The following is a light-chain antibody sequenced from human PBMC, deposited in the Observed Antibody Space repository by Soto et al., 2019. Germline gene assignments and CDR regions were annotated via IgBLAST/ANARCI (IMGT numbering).Light chain of an antibody. CDR3: QSYDSTLSARYV. V-gene: IGLV1-40*01. CDR2: ANS. CDR1: SSNIETNT. J-gene: IGLJ1*01. Sequence: QSALTQPPSASGTPGQRVTISCSGSSSNIETNTVDWYQHLPGTAPKVLIFANSNRPSGVPDRFSGSKSGTSASLVITGLQAEDEGDYYCQSYDSTLSARYVFGTGTKLTVL.